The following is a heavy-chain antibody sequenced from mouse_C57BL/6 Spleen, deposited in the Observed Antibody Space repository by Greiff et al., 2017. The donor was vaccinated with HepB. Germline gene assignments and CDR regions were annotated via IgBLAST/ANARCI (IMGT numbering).Heavy chain of an antibody. J-gene: IGHJ2*01. Sequence: QVQLQQPGAELVKPGASVKMSCKASGYTFTSYWITWVKQRPGQGLEWIGDIYPGSGSTNYNEKFKSKATLTVDTSSSTAYMQLSSLTSEDSAVYCCDPYCYGSSYEGYWGKGTTLTVSS. D-gene: IGHD1-1*01. CDR2: IYPGSGST. CDR1: GYTFTSYW. V-gene: IGHV1-55*01. CDR3: DPYCYGSSYEGY.